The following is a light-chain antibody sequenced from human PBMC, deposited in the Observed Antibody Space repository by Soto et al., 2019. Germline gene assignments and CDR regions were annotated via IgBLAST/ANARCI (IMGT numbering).Light chain of an antibody. CDR3: QNYNRAPWT. J-gene: IGKJ1*01. V-gene: IGKV1-27*01. CDR1: EDISNY. CDR2: GAS. Sequence: DIQMTQSPSSLSASVGDRDTITCRASEDISNYLAWYQQKRGKVPKLLIYGASTLQSGVQSRFSGSGSEKEFTLTISSLQIEDVASYYCQNYNRAPWTCGQGPKVESK.